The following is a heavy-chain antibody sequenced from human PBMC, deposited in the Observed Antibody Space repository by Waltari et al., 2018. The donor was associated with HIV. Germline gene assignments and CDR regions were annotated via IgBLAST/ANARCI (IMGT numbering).Heavy chain of an antibody. CDR3: ARENTMTYYDALDI. V-gene: IGHV3-74*01. CDR1: GFTFRSYW. CDR2: ISSDGSTT. D-gene: IGHD4-17*01. Sequence: ELQLVESGGGLVQPGGSLRLSCAASGFTFRSYWMHWVRQAPGKGLLWVSCISSDGSTTNYADSVKGRLTISRDNAKNTLYLQMNSLRADDTAVYYCARENTMTYYDALDIWGQGTMVTVSS. J-gene: IGHJ3*02.